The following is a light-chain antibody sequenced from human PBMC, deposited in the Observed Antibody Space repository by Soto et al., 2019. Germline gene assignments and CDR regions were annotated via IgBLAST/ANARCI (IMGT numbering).Light chain of an antibody. J-gene: IGKJ1*01. V-gene: IGKV1-39*01. CDR1: HNIKNS. CDR3: QQSYSTPRT. CDR2: AAS. Sequence: DIQMTQSPSSLSASVGDRVTITCRASHNIKNSVNWYQQALGKAPRFLIYAASTLQSGVPPRFSGSGSGTDFTLTISSLQPEDFATYYCQQSYSTPRTFGQGTKVEIK.